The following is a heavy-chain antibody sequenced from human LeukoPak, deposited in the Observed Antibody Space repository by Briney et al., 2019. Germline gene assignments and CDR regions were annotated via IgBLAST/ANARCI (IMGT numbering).Heavy chain of an antibody. V-gene: IGHV1-8*01. CDR3: ARGKIGEGGAFDI. D-gene: IGHD3-10*01. CDR1: GYTFTSYD. CDR2: MNPNSGNT. J-gene: IGHJ3*02. Sequence: ASVKVSCKASGYTFTSYDINWVRQATGQGLEWMGWMNPNSGNTGYAQKFQGRVTMTRDTSISTAYMELSRLRSDDTAVYYCARGKIGEGGAFDIWGQGTMVTVSS.